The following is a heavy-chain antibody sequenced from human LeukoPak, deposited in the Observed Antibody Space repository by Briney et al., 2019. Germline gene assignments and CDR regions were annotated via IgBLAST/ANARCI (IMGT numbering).Heavy chain of an antibody. Sequence: GALRLSCAASGFTFSDYYMSWIRQAPGKGLEWVSYISSNGSTISYADSVKGRFTISRDNAKNSLYLQMNSLRAEDTAVYYCARGEGIAAAGTKALDYWGQGTLVTVTS. CDR2: ISSNGSTI. D-gene: IGHD6-13*01. J-gene: IGHJ4*02. V-gene: IGHV3-11*01. CDR3: ARGEGIAAAGTKALDY. CDR1: GFTFSDYY.